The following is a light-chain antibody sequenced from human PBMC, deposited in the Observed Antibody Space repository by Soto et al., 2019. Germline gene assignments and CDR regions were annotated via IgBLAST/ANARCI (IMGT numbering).Light chain of an antibody. CDR3: ATWNDSLNGHVV. J-gene: IGLJ2*01. Sequence: QPVLTQPPSASGPPGQRVTISCSGSSSNIGRNTVAWYQQLPGTAPKLLIYNNNERPSGVPDRFSGSKSGTSASLAISGLQFEDEADYYCATWNDSLNGHVVFGGGTKLTVL. CDR1: SSNIGRNT. CDR2: NNN. V-gene: IGLV1-44*01.